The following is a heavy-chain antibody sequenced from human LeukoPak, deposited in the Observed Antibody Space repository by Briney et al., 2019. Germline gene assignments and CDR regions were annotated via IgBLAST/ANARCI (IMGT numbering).Heavy chain of an antibody. V-gene: IGHV4-59*01. D-gene: IGHD3-16*01. CDR3: ARFGGGQYDY. Sequence: SETLSLTCTVSGGSISSYYWSWIRQPPRKGLEWIGYIYYSGSTNYNPSLKSRVTVSVDTSKNQFSLKLSSVTAADTAVYYCARFGGGQYDYWGQGTLVTVSS. J-gene: IGHJ4*02. CDR1: GGSISSYY. CDR2: IYYSGST.